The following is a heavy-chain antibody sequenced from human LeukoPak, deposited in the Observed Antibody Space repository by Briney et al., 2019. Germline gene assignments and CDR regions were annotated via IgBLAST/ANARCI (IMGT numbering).Heavy chain of an antibody. CDR3: ARPYYSSGDFYFDS. V-gene: IGHV4-39*01. CDR2: IFYPGKT. Sequence: SETLSLTCSVSGGSISTTPYYWGWIRQPPGKGLEWIGGIFYPGKTFHTPPLESRATISVDTSKNQFSLKLSSVTAADTAVYYCARPYYSSGDFYFDSWGQGTLVTVSS. J-gene: IGHJ4*02. D-gene: IGHD3-10*01. CDR1: GGSISTTPYY.